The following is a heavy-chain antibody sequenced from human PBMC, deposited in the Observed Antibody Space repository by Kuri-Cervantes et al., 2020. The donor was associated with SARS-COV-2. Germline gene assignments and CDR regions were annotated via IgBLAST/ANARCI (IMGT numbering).Heavy chain of an antibody. D-gene: IGHD2-2*01. CDR3: ARGHIGVVPSPILGLGPHYYYYHMDV. CDR1: GVPLNTYS. V-gene: IGHV4-34*01. CDR2: INHSGGT. J-gene: IGHJ6*02. Sequence: SQTLSLTCAVFGVPLNTYSWSWVRQSPGKGLQWIGEINHSGGTKYKPSLKGRISISIDASKNQISLKLTSVTAADAAVYYCARGHIGVVPSPILGLGPHYYYYHMDVWGQGTTVTVSS.